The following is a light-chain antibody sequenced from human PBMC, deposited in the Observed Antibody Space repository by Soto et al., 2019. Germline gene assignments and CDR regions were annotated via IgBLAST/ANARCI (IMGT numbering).Light chain of an antibody. J-gene: IGKJ1*01. CDR2: DAS. CDR1: QSISSW. Sequence: DIQMTQSPSTLSASVGDRVTITCRASQSISSWLAWYQQKPGKAPKLLIYDASSLESGVSSRFIGSGSGTEFTLTISSLQPDDFATTYCQQYNSYWTLGQGTKVDIK. CDR3: QQYNSYWT. V-gene: IGKV1-5*01.